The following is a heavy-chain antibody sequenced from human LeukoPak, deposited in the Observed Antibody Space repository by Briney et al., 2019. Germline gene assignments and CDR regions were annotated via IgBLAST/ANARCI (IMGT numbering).Heavy chain of an antibody. J-gene: IGHJ3*02. Sequence: SETLSLTCTVSGGSISSYYWSWIRQPPGKGLEWIGYIYYSGSTNYNPSLKSRATISVDTSKNHFSLRLTSVTAADTGVYFCARAEGAASHIWGQGTMVSVSS. CDR3: ARAEGAASHI. CDR1: GGSISSYY. CDR2: IYYSGST. V-gene: IGHV4-59*12. D-gene: IGHD3-16*01.